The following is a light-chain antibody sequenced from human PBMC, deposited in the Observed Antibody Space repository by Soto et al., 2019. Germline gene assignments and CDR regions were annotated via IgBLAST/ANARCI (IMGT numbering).Light chain of an antibody. CDR3: QQYNNCPPYT. Sequence: EIVMTQSPATLSVSPGERATLSCRASQSVSSNLAWYKQKPGQAPRLLIYGASTRATGIPARFTGSGSGTHFTLTISSLQSEDFAMYYCQQYNNCPPYTFGQGTNLKIK. CDR2: GAS. V-gene: IGKV3-15*01. J-gene: IGKJ2*01. CDR1: QSVSSN.